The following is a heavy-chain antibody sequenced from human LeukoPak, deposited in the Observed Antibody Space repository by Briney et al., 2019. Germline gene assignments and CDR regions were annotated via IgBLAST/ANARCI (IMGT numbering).Heavy chain of an antibody. CDR2: ISYDGSNK. J-gene: IGHJ4*02. CDR1: GFTFSSYA. V-gene: IGHV3-30-3*01. CDR3: AKGEWYGDAYFDY. D-gene: IGHD4-17*01. Sequence: PGGSLRLSCAASGFTFSSYAMHWVRQAPGKGLEWVAVISYDGSNKYYADSVKGRFTISRDNSKNTLYLQMNSLRAEDTAVYYCAKGEWYGDAYFDYWGQGTLVTVSS.